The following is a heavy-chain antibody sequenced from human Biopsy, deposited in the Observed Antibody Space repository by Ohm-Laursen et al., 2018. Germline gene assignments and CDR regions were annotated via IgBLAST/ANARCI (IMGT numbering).Heavy chain of an antibody. V-gene: IGHV4-31*01. CDR2: IFNSANT. CDR3: ARGDYFDSNGYFWFDP. Sequence: SQTLSLTCTVSGGSISSGGSYWSWIRQRPGKGLEWIGYIFNSANTYYNPSLKNLITISGDTSKNQFSLKLNSVTAAVTAVYYCARGDYFDSNGYFWFDPWGQGTLVTVSS. J-gene: IGHJ5*02. D-gene: IGHD3-22*01. CDR1: GGSISSGGSY.